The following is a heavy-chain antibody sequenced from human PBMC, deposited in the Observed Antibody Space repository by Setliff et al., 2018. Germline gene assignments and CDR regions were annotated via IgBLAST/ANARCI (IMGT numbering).Heavy chain of an antibody. V-gene: IGHV3-74*01. CDR1: GFSFSTYS. CDR2: IDTDGSIT. Sequence: GGSLRLSCVGSGFSFSTYSMAWVRQAPGKGLQWVSGIDTDGSITDYADSVKGRFTISRDNARNTLFLQMNSLRAEDTAMYYCTRDIGGRDSYWGPGTLVTVSS. J-gene: IGHJ4*02. CDR3: TRDIGGRDSY. D-gene: IGHD3-10*01.